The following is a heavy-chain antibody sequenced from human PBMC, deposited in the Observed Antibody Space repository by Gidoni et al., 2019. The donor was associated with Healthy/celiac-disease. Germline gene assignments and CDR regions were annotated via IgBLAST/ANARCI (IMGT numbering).Heavy chain of an antibody. V-gene: IGHV3-30*04. CDR2: ISYDGS. CDR1: GFTFSSYA. D-gene: IGHD3-22*01. J-gene: IGHJ4*02. Sequence: QVQLVESGGGVVQPGRSLRLSCAASGFTFSSYAMHWVRQAPGKGLEWVAVISYDGSRDNSKNTLYLQMNSLRAEDTAVYYCARARDIYYYDSSGPFDYWGQGTLVTVSS. CDR3: ARARDIYYYDSSGPFDY.